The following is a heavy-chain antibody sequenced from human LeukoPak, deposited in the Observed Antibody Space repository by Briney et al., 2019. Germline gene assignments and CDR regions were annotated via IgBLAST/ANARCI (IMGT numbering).Heavy chain of an antibody. V-gene: IGHV3-23*01. J-gene: IGHJ4*02. Sequence: PGGSLRLSCAGSGFTFSSYAMSWVRQAPGKGLEGVSAISGSGGSTYYADSVKGRFTISRDNSKNTLYLQMNSLRAEDTAVYYCAVTPLRSGYYIDYWGQGTLVTVSS. CDR3: AVTPLRSGYYIDY. D-gene: IGHD3-22*01. CDR1: GFTFSSYA. CDR2: ISGSGGST.